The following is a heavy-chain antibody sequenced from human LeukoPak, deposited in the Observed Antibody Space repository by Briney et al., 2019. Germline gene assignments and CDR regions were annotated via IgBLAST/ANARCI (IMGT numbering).Heavy chain of an antibody. D-gene: IGHD2-15*01. CDR2: ISSSGSTI. Sequence: GGSLRLSCAASGFTFSSYAMNWVRQAPGKGLEWVSYISSSGSTIYYADSVKGRFTISRDNAKNSLYLQMNSLRAEDTAVYYCARDPVGAAQDYMDVWGKGTTVTISS. V-gene: IGHV3-48*03. CDR3: ARDPVGAAQDYMDV. CDR1: GFTFSSYA. J-gene: IGHJ6*03.